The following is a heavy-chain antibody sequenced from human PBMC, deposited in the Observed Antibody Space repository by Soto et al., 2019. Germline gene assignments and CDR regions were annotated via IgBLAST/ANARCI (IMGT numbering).Heavy chain of an antibody. J-gene: IGHJ4*02. V-gene: IGHV1-8*01. D-gene: IGHD3-3*01. CDR2: MNPNSGNT. Sequence: ASVKVSCKASGYTFTSYDINWVRQATGQGLEWMGWMNPNSGNTGYAQKFQGRVTMTRNTSISTAYMELSSLRSEDTAVYYCARSYYDFWSGYSSCDYWGQGTLVTVSS. CDR1: GYTFTSYD. CDR3: ARSYYDFWSGYSSCDY.